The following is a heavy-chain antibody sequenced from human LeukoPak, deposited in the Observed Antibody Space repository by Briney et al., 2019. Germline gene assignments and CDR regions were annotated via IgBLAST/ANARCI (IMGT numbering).Heavy chain of an antibody. V-gene: IGHV3-74*01. Sequence: GGSLRLSCAASGFTFSSTWMHWFRQGAGKGLVWVSRITSDGRTTIYADSVKGRFTISRDNAKNSLYLQMNSLRAEDTAVYYCARAPEVGATFVGYFQHWGQGTLVTVSS. CDR1: GFTFSSTW. CDR3: ARAPEVGATFVGYFQH. D-gene: IGHD1-26*01. J-gene: IGHJ1*01. CDR2: ITSDGRTT.